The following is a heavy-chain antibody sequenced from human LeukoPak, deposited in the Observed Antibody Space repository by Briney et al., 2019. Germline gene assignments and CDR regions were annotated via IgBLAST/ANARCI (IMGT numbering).Heavy chain of an antibody. CDR1: GFTFSSYA. V-gene: IGHV3-30-3*01. J-gene: IGHJ4*02. D-gene: IGHD3-22*01. CDR2: ISYDGSNK. CDR3: ARSSYYYDSSGYYYHPDY. Sequence: GGSLRLSCAASGFTFSSYAMYWVRQAPGKGLEWVAVISYDGSNKYYADSVKGRFTISRDNSKNTLYLQMNSLRAEDTAVYYCARSSYYYDSSGYYYHPDYWGQGTLVTVSS.